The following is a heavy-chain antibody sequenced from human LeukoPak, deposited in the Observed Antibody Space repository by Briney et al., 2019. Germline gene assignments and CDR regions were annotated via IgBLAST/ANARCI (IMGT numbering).Heavy chain of an antibody. CDR2: INHSGST. Sequence: SETLSLTCAVYGGSFSGYYWSWIRQPPGKGLEWIGEINHSGSTNYNPSLKSRVTISVDTSKNQFSLKLSSVTAADTAVYYCARVKSLLYYYYYMDVWGKGTTVTVSS. D-gene: IGHD3-10*01. CDR3: ARVKSLLYYYYYMDV. J-gene: IGHJ6*03. V-gene: IGHV4-34*01. CDR1: GGSFSGYY.